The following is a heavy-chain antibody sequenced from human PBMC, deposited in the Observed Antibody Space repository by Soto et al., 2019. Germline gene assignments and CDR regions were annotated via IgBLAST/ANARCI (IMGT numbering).Heavy chain of an antibody. D-gene: IGHD3-16*01. CDR2: FWADGRSN. Sequence: QVQLVESGGGVVQPERSLRLSCAASGFTFSSYGMHWVRQAPGKGLEWVADFWADGRSNYYADSVKGRFTISRDNSKNTVFLQMNSLRAEDTAVYYCARDLSFGSLDFDYWGRGTLVTVSS. V-gene: IGHV3-33*01. J-gene: IGHJ4*02. CDR1: GFTFSSYG. CDR3: ARDLSFGSLDFDY.